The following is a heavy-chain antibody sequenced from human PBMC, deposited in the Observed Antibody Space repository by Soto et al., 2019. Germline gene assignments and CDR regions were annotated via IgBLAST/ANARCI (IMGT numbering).Heavy chain of an antibody. Sequence: QVQLQQWGAGLLKPSETLSLTCAVYGGSFSGYYWSWIRQPPGKGLAWIGEINHSGSHNYNPSLKSRVTIPVDTHKNQFSLKLSSVTAADTAVYYCATRGSSSSAYYFDYWGQGTLVTVSS. J-gene: IGHJ4*02. V-gene: IGHV4-34*01. CDR1: GGSFSGYY. CDR2: INHSGSH. D-gene: IGHD6-6*01. CDR3: ATRGSSSSAYYFDY.